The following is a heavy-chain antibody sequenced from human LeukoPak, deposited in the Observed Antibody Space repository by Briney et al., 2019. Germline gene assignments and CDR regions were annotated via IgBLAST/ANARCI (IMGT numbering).Heavy chain of an antibody. V-gene: IGHV3-7*01. J-gene: IGHJ6*03. Sequence: GGSLRLSCAASGFTFSSYWMSWVRQAPGKGLEWVANIKQDGSEKYYVDSVKDRFTISRDNAKNSLYLQMNSLRAEDTAVYYCAREASTIFGVVILYYYYMDVWGKGTTVTVSS. CDR1: GFTFSSYW. CDR2: IKQDGSEK. D-gene: IGHD3-3*01. CDR3: AREASTIFGVVILYYYYMDV.